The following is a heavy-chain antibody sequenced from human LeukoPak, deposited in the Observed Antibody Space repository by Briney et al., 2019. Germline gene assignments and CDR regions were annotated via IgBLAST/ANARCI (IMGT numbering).Heavy chain of an antibody. CDR3: ARGRHYYDSSGYYY. V-gene: IGHV4-34*01. CDR2: INHSGST. D-gene: IGHD3-22*01. Sequence: PSETLSLTCAVYGGSFSGYYWSWIRQPPGKGLAWIGEINHSGSTNYNPSLKSRVTISVDTSKNQFSLKLSSVTAADTAVYYCARGRHYYDSSGYYYWGQGTLVTVSS. J-gene: IGHJ4*02. CDR1: GGSFSGYY.